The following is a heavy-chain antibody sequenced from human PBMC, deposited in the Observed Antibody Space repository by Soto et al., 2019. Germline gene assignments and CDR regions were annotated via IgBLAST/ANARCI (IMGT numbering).Heavy chain of an antibody. V-gene: IGHV3-53*05. CDR1: GFTVSSNY. J-gene: IGHJ4*02. CDR3: AKDKLEE. D-gene: IGHD1-1*01. Sequence: PGGSLRLSCAASGFTVSSNYMSWVRQAPGKGLEWVSVIYSGGSTYYADSVKGRFTISRDNTRNSLYLQMSSLRTEDTALYYCAKDKLEEWGQGTLVTVSS. CDR2: IYSGGST.